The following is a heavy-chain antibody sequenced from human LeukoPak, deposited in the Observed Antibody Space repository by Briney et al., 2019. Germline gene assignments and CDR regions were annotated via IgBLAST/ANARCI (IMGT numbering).Heavy chain of an antibody. CDR3: ARDGYLAPVIAYLDY. J-gene: IGHJ4*02. CDR1: GFTFSSYW. D-gene: IGHD2-2*03. Sequence: GSLRLSCAASGFTFSSYWMHWVRQSPGKGLERVGQVKGDGSRANYADSVKGRFTISRDNAKNTVYLQLNSLRAEDTAVYYCARDGYLAPVIAYLDYWGQGTPVTVSS. V-gene: IGHV3-74*01. CDR2: VKGDGSRA.